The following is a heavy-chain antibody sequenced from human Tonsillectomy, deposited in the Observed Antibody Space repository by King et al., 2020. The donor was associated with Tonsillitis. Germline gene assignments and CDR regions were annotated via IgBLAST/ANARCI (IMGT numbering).Heavy chain of an antibody. CDR3: AKLRAVDSGKLDY. V-gene: IGHV3-23*04. Sequence: VQLVESGGGLVQPGGSLRLSCAASGFTFSSYAMSWVRQAPGKGLEWVSAIKGSGGRTYYADSVKGRFTISRDKSKNTLYLQMNTLRAEDTAVYYFAKLRAVDSGKLDYWGQGTLVTVSS. D-gene: IGHD4-23*01. J-gene: IGHJ4*02. CDR2: IKGSGGRT. CDR1: GFTFSSYA.